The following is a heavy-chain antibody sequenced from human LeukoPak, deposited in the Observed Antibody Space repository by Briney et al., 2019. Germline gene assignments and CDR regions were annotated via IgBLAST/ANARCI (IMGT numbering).Heavy chain of an antibody. Sequence: PSETLSLTCSVSGVSVSDGRYYWTWIRQLPGKGLEWIGYKYYSGSAKYNPSLKSRLTISIDTSKNQFSLHLSSVTAADTATYYCATPYCSSTSCLDVFNMWGQGTRVTVSS. D-gene: IGHD2-2*01. CDR3: ATPYCSSTSCLDVFNM. V-gene: IGHV4-31*03. CDR1: GVSVSDGRYY. J-gene: IGHJ3*02. CDR2: KYYSGSA.